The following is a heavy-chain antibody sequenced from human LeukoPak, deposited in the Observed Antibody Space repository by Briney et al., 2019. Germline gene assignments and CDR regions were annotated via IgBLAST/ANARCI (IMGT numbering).Heavy chain of an antibody. V-gene: IGHV4-30-4*02. CDR3: ARDPYDSSGSCFFDI. CDR2: IYYSGST. Sequence: SETLSLTCTVSVGSISSGDYYWSWIRKPPGKGLEWIGYIYYSGSTYYNPSLKGRVTISVDTSKNQFSLNLSSVSAADTAVYYCARDPYDSSGSCFFDIWGQGTMVTVSS. CDR1: VGSISSGDYY. J-gene: IGHJ3*02. D-gene: IGHD3-22*01.